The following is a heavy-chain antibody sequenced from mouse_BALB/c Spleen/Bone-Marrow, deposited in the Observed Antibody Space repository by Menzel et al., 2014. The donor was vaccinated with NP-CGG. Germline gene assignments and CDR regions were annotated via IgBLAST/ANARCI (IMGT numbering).Heavy chain of an antibody. CDR1: GFAFSSYD. D-gene: IGHD1-2*01. V-gene: IGHV5-12-1*01. J-gene: IGHJ1*01. Sequence: DVHLVGSGGGLVKPGGSLKLSCAASGFAFSSYDMSWVRQTPEKRLEWVAYISSGGGSTYYPDTVKGRFTISRDNAKNTLYLQMSSLKSEDTAMYYCARQGYGYVDFDVWGAGTTVTVSS. CDR3: ARQGYGYVDFDV. CDR2: ISSGGGST.